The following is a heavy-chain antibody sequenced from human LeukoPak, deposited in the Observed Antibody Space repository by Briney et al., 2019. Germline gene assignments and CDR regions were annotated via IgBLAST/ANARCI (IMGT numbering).Heavy chain of an antibody. CDR1: GGSISSSSYY. CDR3: ASTVVTPNWDY. J-gene: IGHJ4*02. CDR2: IYYSGST. D-gene: IGHD4-23*01. V-gene: IGHV4-39*01. Sequence: PSETLSLTCTVSGGSISSSSYYWGWIRQPPGKGLEWIGSIYYSGSTYYNPSLKSRVTISVDTSKNQFSLKLSSVTAADTAVYYCASTVVTPNWDYWGQGTLVTVSS.